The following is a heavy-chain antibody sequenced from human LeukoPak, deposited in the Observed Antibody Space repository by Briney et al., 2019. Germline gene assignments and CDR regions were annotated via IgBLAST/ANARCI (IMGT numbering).Heavy chain of an antibody. Sequence: PGRSLRLSCAASGFTFSSYGMHWVRQAPGKGLEWMAVIWYDGSNKYCADSVKGRFTISRDNSKNTLYLQMNSLRAEDTAVYYCAREYVLLDYYYYYGMDVWGQGTTVTVSS. CDR3: AREYVLLDYYYYYGMDV. CDR2: IWYDGSNK. J-gene: IGHJ6*02. CDR1: GFTFSSYG. D-gene: IGHD3-10*01. V-gene: IGHV3-33*01.